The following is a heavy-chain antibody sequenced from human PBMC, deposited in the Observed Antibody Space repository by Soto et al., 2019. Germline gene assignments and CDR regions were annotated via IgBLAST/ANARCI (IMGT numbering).Heavy chain of an antibody. CDR1: GGSFSGYY. Sequence: QVQLQQWGAGLLKPSETLSLTCAVYGGSFSGYYWSWIRQPPGKGLEWIGEINHSGSTNYNPSLKSRVTISVDPSKNQFSLKLSSVTAADTAVYYCARAYCSSTSCYDGAFDIWGQGTMVTVSS. V-gene: IGHV4-34*01. D-gene: IGHD2-2*01. CDR3: ARAYCSSTSCYDGAFDI. J-gene: IGHJ3*02. CDR2: INHSGST.